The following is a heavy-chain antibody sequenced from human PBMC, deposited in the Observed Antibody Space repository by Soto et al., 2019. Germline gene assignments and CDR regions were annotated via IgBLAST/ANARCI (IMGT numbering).Heavy chain of an antibody. D-gene: IGHD6-13*01. CDR3: ARDHSISSSGAWWLDP. Sequence: ASVKVSCKASGYTFTSYGISWVRQAPGQGLEWMGWISAYNGNTNYAQKLQGRVTLTRDTSTSTVYMELTSLTSEDTAVYYCARDHSISSSGAWWLDPWGQGTLVTVTS. CDR1: GYTFTSYG. CDR2: ISAYNGNT. V-gene: IGHV1-18*01. J-gene: IGHJ5*02.